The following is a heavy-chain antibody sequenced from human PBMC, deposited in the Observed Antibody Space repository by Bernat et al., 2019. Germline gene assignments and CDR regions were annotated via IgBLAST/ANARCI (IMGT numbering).Heavy chain of an antibody. CDR2: INHSGST. CDR3: ARGRYSSSYLYYYMDV. CDR1: GGSISSSNW. Sequence: QVQLQESGPGLVKPSGTLSLTCAVSGGSISSSNWWSWVRQPPGKGLEWIGEINHSGSTNYNPSLKSRVTISVDTSKNQFSLKLSSVTAADTAVYYCARGRYSSSYLYYYMDVWGKGTTVTVSS. D-gene: IGHD6-6*01. V-gene: IGHV4-4*02. J-gene: IGHJ6*03.